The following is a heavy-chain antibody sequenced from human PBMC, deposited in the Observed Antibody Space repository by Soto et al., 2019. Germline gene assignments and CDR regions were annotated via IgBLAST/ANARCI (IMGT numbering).Heavy chain of an antibody. CDR1: GDTFTSYY. J-gene: IGHJ4*02. CDR2: LNPSGGST. CDR3: ARQRIWEFDY. D-gene: IGHD1-26*01. Sequence: QVQLVQSGAEVKKPGASVKVSCKASGDTFTSYYMHWVRQAPGQGLEWMGILNPSGGSTTYAQKFQGRVALTRDTSTSTFYMELSSLRSYNTAVYYCARQRIWEFDYWCQGTVVTVSS. V-gene: IGHV1-46*01.